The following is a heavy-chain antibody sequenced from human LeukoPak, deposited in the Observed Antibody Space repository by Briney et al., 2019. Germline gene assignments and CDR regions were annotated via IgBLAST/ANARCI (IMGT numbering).Heavy chain of an antibody. CDR3: ARARVSKQLVLFDY. CDR1: GDSVSSNSAA. D-gene: IGHD6-6*01. Sequence: SQTLSLTCALSGDSVSSNSAAWLWLRQSPSRGLAWLGRTYYRSKWYNDYAVSVKSRITINPDTSKNQFSLQLNSVTPEDTAVYYCARARVSKQLVLFDYWGQGTLVTVSS. V-gene: IGHV6-1*01. CDR2: TYYRSKWYN. J-gene: IGHJ4*02.